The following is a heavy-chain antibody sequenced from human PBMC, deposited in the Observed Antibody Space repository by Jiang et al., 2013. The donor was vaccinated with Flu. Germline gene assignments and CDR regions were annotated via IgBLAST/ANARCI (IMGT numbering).Heavy chain of an antibody. J-gene: IGHJ6*03. CDR1: GGSISTYF. CDR3: ARIAAAGGGLYYYYYMDV. Sequence: PGLVKPSETLSLTCTVSGGSISTYFWTWIRQPPGKGLEWIGYIYTGGSTSYNPSLKSRLSISIDTSKNQLSLKVTSVTAADTAVYYCARIAAAGGGLYYYYYMDVWGKGTTVTVSS. D-gene: IGHD6-13*01. CDR2: IYTGGST. V-gene: IGHV4-4*09.